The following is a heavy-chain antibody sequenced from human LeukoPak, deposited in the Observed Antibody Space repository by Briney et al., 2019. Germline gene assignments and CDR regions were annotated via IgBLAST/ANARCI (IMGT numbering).Heavy chain of an antibody. CDR2: IYYSGST. CDR1: GGSISSYY. CDR3: ARDPESSGWTFDY. D-gene: IGHD6-19*01. Sequence: SETLSLTCTVSGGSISSYYWSWIRQPPGKGLEWIGYIYYSGSTNYNPSLKSRVTISVDTSKNQFSLKLSPVTAADTAVYYCARDPESSGWTFDYWGQGTLVTVSS. V-gene: IGHV4-59*01. J-gene: IGHJ4*02.